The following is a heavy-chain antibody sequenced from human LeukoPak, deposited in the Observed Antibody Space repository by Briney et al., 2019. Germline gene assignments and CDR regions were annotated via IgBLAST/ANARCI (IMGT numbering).Heavy chain of an antibody. CDR3: AKRPDYGGNSGWFDP. CDR2: ISGSGGST. CDR1: GFTFSSYA. D-gene: IGHD4-17*01. V-gene: IGHV3-23*01. Sequence: GGSLRLSCAASGFTFSSYAMSWLRQAPGKGLEWVSAISGSGGSTYYADSVKGRFTISRDNSKNTLYLQMNSLRAEDTAVYYCAKRPDYGGNSGWFDPWGQGTLVTVSS. J-gene: IGHJ5*02.